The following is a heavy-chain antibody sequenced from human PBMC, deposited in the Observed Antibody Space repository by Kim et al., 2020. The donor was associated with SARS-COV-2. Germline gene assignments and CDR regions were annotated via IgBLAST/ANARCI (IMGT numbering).Heavy chain of an antibody. CDR3: ARDGDLYSSGKDAFDI. J-gene: IGHJ3*02. CDR1: GFTFSSYW. D-gene: IGHD6-19*01. V-gene: IGHV3-7*01. CDR2: IKQDGNQK. Sequence: GGSLRLSCAASGFTFSSYWMTWVRQAPGKGLEWVSNIKQDGNQKYYVDSVKGRFTISRDNAKNSLYLQMNSLRAEDTAVYYCARDGDLYSSGKDAFDIW.